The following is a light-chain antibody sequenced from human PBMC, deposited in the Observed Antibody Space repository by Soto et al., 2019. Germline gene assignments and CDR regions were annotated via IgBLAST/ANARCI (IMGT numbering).Light chain of an antibody. J-gene: IGKJ2*01. CDR2: GAS. CDR1: QSVSSSY. Sequence: EIVLTQSPGTLSLSPGERATLSCRASQSVSSSYLAWYQHKPGQAPRLLIYGASSRATGIPARFSGSGSGTDFTLTISRLELEDFAVYYCQQYCSSPDTFGQGTKLEIK. CDR3: QQYCSSPDT. V-gene: IGKV3-20*01.